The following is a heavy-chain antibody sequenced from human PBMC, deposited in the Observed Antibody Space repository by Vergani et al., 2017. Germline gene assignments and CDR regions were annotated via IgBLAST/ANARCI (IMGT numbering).Heavy chain of an antibody. D-gene: IGHD3-22*01. CDR3: ASFSYDTTPYLQGGYDC. CDR2: ISARYPST. V-gene: IGHV3-23*01. J-gene: IGHJ4*01. CDR1: GFTFSACP. Sequence: EVQLLQSGGGVIQPGGSVRLSCAASGFTFSACPMTWVRQAPGKGLEWVSAISARYPSTYYADSVKGRFTISRDNTKNMLYLQMNSLRAEDTAVYYCASFSYDTTPYLQGGYDCWGQGTLVSVSS.